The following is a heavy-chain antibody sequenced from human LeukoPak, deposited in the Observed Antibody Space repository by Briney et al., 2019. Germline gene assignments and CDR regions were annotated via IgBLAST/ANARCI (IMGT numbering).Heavy chain of an antibody. CDR1: GFTFSNAW. CDR2: IKQDGSDK. CDR3: ARGGGHLDC. Sequence: GGSLRLSCAASGFTFSNAWMSWVRQAPGKGLEWVANIKQDGSDKYYLTSVRGRFTISRDNAKNSLFLQMNSLRVEDTAVYYCARGGGHLDCWGQGTLVTVSS. D-gene: IGHD4-23*01. V-gene: IGHV3-7*03. J-gene: IGHJ4*02.